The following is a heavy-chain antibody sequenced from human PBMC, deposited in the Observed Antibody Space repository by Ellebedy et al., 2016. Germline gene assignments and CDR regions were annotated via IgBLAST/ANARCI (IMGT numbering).Heavy chain of an antibody. CDR3: ARDVMMPGVMGGWFNP. J-gene: IGHJ5*02. CDR2: MNPKSGNI. CDR1: GYTFTRHD. Sequence: ASVKVSXXASGYTFTRHDINWVRQATGQGLEWMGWMNPKSGNIGYAQKFQGRVTMTRNTSTSTAYMELSSLKSEDTAIYYCARDVMMPGVMGGWFNPWGQGTLVTVSS. D-gene: IGHD1-26*01. V-gene: IGHV1-8*01.